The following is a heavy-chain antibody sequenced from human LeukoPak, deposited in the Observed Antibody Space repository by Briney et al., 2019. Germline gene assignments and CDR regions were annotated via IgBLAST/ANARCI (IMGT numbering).Heavy chain of an antibody. Sequence: SETLSLTCTVSGVSISSYYWSWIRQPPGKGLEWIGYIYYSGSTNYNPSLKSRVTISVDTSKNQFSLKLSSVTAADTAVYYCARVITIFGVTYYGMDVWGQGTTVTVSS. J-gene: IGHJ6*02. D-gene: IGHD3-3*01. CDR1: GVSISSYY. CDR2: IYYSGST. CDR3: ARVITIFGVTYYGMDV. V-gene: IGHV4-59*01.